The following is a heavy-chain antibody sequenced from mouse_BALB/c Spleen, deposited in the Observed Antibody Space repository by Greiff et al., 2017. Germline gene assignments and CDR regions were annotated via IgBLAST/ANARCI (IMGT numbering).Heavy chain of an antibody. CDR2: ISTYYGDA. J-gene: IGHJ3*01. CDR1: GYTFTDYA. Sequence: VQLQQSGAELVRPGVSVKISCKGSGYTFTDYAMHWVKQSHAKSLEWIGVISTYYGDASYNQKFKGKATMTVDKSSSTAYMQLKSLTSEDSAVYYCASGYDGYYVLAYWGQGTLVTVSA. D-gene: IGHD2-3*01. CDR3: ASGYDGYYVLAY. V-gene: IGHV1S137*01.